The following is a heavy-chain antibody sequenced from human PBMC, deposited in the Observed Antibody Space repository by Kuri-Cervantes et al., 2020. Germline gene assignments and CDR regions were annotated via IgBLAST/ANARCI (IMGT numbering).Heavy chain of an antibody. CDR3: ARDDMTTVTTEDY. CDR1: GFTFSSYA. V-gene: IGHV3-23*01. Sequence: GESLKISWAASGFTFSSYAMSWVRQAPGKGLEWVSAISGSGGSTYYADSVKGRFTISRDNSKNTLYLQMNSLRAEDTAVYYCARDDMTTVTTEDYWGQGTLVTVSS. D-gene: IGHD4-17*01. CDR2: ISGSGGST. J-gene: IGHJ4*02.